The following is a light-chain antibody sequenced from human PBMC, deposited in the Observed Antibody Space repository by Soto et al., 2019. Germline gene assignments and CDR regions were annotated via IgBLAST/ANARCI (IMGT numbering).Light chain of an antibody. J-gene: IGLJ2*01. V-gene: IGLV2-11*01. CDR3: CSYGGSYTWV. CDR1: SGDVGGYNF. Sequence: QSALTQPRSVSGSPGQSVTISCTGTSGDVGGYNFVSWYQQHPGKVPTLVIFDVSHRPSGVPDRFSGSKSGNTASLTISGLQAEDEADYYCCSYGGSYTWVFGGRTKLTVL. CDR2: DVS.